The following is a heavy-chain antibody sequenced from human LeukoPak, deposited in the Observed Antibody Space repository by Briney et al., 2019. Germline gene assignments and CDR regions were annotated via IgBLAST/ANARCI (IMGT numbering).Heavy chain of an antibody. D-gene: IGHD1-1*01. CDR2: ISYDGSNK. CDR3: AEDLSNWNDVTTPDY. J-gene: IGHJ4*02. V-gene: IGHV3-30*18. CDR1: GFTFSSYG. Sequence: PGRSLRLSCAASGFTFSSYGMHWVRQAPGKGLEWVAFISYDGSNKYYGDSVKGRFTVSRDNSKNTLYLQMNSLRAEDTAVYYCAEDLSNWNDVTTPDYWGQGTLVTVSS.